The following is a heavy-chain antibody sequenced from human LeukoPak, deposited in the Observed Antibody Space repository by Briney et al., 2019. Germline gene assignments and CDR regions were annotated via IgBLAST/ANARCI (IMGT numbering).Heavy chain of an antibody. CDR3: AREAFSSGYYDDY. CDR2: IYHSGST. CDR1: GYSISSGYY. D-gene: IGHD3-22*01. Sequence: SETPSLTCTVSGYSISSGYYWGWIRQPPGKGLEWIGSIYHSGSTYYNPSLKSRVTISVDTSKNQFSLKLSSVTAADTAVYYCAREAFSSGYYDDYWGQGTLVTVSS. V-gene: IGHV4-38-2*02. J-gene: IGHJ4*02.